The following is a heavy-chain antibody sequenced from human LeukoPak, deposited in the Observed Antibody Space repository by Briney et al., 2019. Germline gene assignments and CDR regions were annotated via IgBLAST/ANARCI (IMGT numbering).Heavy chain of an antibody. CDR2: ISWNSGTI. Sequence: GRSLRLSCVASGFAFNDYAMHWVRQAPGKGLEWVSGISWNSGTIGYADSVKGRFTISRDNAKNSLYLQMNSLRAEDMAFYYCAKDYYYDSRGYTYFDYWGQGALVTVSS. V-gene: IGHV3-9*03. CDR3: AKDYYYDSRGYTYFDY. CDR1: GFAFNDYA. J-gene: IGHJ4*02. D-gene: IGHD3-22*01.